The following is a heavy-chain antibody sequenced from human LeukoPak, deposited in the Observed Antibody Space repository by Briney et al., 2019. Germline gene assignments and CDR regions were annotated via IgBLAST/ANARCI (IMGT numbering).Heavy chain of an antibody. CDR1: GGSISSSSYY. V-gene: IGHV4-39*01. Sequence: SETLSLTCTVSGGSISSSSYYWGWIRQPPGKGLEWIGSIYYSGSTYYNPSLKSRVTISVDTAKNQFSLKLSSVTAADTAVYYCARQEERSSGYFFDYWGQGTLVTVSS. CDR3: ARQEERSSGYFFDY. J-gene: IGHJ4*02. D-gene: IGHD3-22*01. CDR2: IYYSGST.